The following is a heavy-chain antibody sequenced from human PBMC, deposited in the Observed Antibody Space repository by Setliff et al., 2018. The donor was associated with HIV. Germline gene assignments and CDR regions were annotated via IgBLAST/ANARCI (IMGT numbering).Heavy chain of an antibody. CDR3: AKGVKWLDP. V-gene: IGHV3-53*01. CDR2: MNNDGRT. J-gene: IGHJ5*02. Sequence: PGGSLRLSCAASGFSVNNNYMTWVRQAPGKGLEWVSVMNNDGRTFYADSMKGLFTISRDDSKNMVHLEMNSLRPEDTAVYYCAKGVKWLDPWGQGALVTVSS. D-gene: IGHD3-16*01. CDR1: GFSVNNNY.